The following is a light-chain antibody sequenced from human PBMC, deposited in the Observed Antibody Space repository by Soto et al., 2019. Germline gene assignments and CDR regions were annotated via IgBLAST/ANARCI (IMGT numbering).Light chain of an antibody. Sequence: QSVLTQPASVSGSPGQSITISCTGTSSDVGGYNLVSWYQQHPGKAPKVMIYEGSKRPSGVSNRFSGSKSGNTASLTISGLQAEEEADYYCCSYAGSNTYVFGTGTKVTVL. J-gene: IGLJ1*01. V-gene: IGLV2-23*01. CDR3: CSYAGSNTYV. CDR1: SSDVGGYNL. CDR2: EGS.